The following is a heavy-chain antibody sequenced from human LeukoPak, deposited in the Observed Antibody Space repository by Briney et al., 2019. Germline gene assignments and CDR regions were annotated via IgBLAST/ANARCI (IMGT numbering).Heavy chain of an antibody. CDR1: GFTFSSYA. D-gene: IGHD3-9*01. CDR2: ISSSSSTI. V-gene: IGHV3-48*01. CDR3: ARVVGYFDWLLFDY. J-gene: IGHJ4*02. Sequence: GGSLRLSCAASGFTFSSYAIGWVRQAPGKGLEWVSYISSSSSTIYYADSVRGRLTISRDNAKNSMYLQMNSLRAEDTAVYYCARVVGYFDWLLFDYWGQGTLVTVSS.